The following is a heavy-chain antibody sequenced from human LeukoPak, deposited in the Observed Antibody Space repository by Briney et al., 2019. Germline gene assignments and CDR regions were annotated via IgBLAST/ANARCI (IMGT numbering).Heavy chain of an antibody. Sequence: PSETLSLTCNASGASISSYYWSWIRQPPGKGLEWIAYTLYSGDTNYNPSLKSRVTISVDTSKNQFSLKLSSVTAADTAVYYCARFSRPGDNSGHYLDHWGQGTLVTVSS. J-gene: IGHJ4*02. CDR1: GASISSYY. CDR2: TLYSGDT. CDR3: ARFSRPGDNSGHYLDH. V-gene: IGHV4-59*01. D-gene: IGHD6-19*01.